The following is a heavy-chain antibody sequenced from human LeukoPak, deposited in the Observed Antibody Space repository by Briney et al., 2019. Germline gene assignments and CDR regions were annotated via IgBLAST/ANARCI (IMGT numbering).Heavy chain of an antibody. J-gene: IGHJ4*02. V-gene: IGHV6-1*01. CDR1: GDSVSSKSAS. CDR3: ARGTGSLDY. CDR2: TYSRSKWFN. D-gene: IGHD1-26*01. Sequence: SQAPSLTCVISGDSVSSKSASWNWIRHSPSRGLGWLGRTYSRSKWFNDYAVSVKSRITINPDTSKNQFSLHLMSVTPDDTAVYYCARGTGSLDYWGQGTLVTVSS.